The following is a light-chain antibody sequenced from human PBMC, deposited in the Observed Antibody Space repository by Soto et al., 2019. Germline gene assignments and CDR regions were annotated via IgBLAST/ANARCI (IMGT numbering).Light chain of an antibody. Sequence: QSVLTQPPSASVTPGQRVTISCSGSSSNSGNFYVYWYQQLPGTAPKLLIYKNNQRPLGVPDRFSGSKSGTSASLAISGLRSEDEADYYCAAWDDSLSGPGVFGGGTQLTVL. CDR3: AAWDDSLSGPGV. V-gene: IGLV1-47*01. J-gene: IGLJ7*01. CDR2: KNN. CDR1: SSNSGNFY.